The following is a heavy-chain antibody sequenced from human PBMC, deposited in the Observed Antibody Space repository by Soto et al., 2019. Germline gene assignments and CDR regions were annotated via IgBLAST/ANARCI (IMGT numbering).Heavy chain of an antibody. Sequence: SETLSLTCSVSFNSVSDFHWGWIRHSPGKGLEWIGYISYSGTSNYNPSLKSRLSMSVDTSKNQFSLKVTSVTAADTAIYYCARAKYYHDSGSHFFSDPCGKETLATLSS. J-gene: IGHJ5*02. CDR3: ARAKYYHDSGSHFFSDP. CDR2: ISYSGTS. D-gene: IGHD3-10*01. CDR1: FNSVSDFH. V-gene: IGHV4-59*02.